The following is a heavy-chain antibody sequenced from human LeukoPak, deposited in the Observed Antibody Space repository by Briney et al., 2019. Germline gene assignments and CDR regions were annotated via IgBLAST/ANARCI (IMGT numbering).Heavy chain of an antibody. D-gene: IGHD3-22*01. V-gene: IGHV4-4*02. CDR1: GGSISSSNW. Sequence: SETLSLTCAVSGGSISSSNWWSWVRQPPGKGLEWIGEIYHSGSTNYNPSLKSRVTISADTSKNQFSLKLSSVTAADTAVYYCARRGSSGYYLGYWGQGTLVTVSS. CDR3: ARRGSSGYYLGY. CDR2: IYHSGST. J-gene: IGHJ4*02.